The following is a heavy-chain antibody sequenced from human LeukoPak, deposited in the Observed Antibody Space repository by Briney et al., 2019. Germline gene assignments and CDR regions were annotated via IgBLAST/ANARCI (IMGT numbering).Heavy chain of an antibody. J-gene: IGHJ4*02. CDR1: GFTFSSYS. Sequence: SGGSLRLSCTASGFTFSSYSLNWVRQAPGKGLEWVSSVSTGSNYIYYADSVKGRFTISRDNDKNSLYLQMNSLRVEDTAVYYCARLTSSGWYYFDYWGQGTLVTVSS. CDR3: ARLTSSGWYYFDY. V-gene: IGHV3-21*01. CDR2: VSTGSNYI. D-gene: IGHD6-19*01.